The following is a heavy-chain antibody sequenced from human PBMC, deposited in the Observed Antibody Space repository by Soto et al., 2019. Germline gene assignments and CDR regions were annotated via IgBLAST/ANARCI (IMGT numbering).Heavy chain of an antibody. CDR3: ARKPRSAIFGVRDIVENWLDP. Sequence: EEQLLASGGGLVQPGGSLRLSCVASGFNFGNFGVSWVRQAPGKGLQWVSSITNNGGAAYYTDSVKGRFIVSRDNSQNAMYLQVRGLSFEYTPVYVWARKPRSAIFGVRDIVENWLDPWGQGSLVTVSS. V-gene: IGHV3-23*01. CDR1: GFNFGNFG. CDR2: ITNNGGAA. J-gene: IGHJ5*02. D-gene: IGHD3-3*01.